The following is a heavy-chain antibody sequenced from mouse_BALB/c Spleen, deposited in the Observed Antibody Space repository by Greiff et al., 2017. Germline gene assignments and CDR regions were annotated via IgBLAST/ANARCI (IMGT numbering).Heavy chain of an antibody. D-gene: IGHD2-1*01. CDR3: ARLLWPHFDY. CDR2: IYPGDGDT. Sequence: QVQLQQSGAELARPGASVKLSCKASGYTFTSYWMQWVKQRPGQGLEWIGAIYPGDGDTRYTQKFKGKATLTADKSSSTAYMQLSSLASEDSAVYYCARLLWPHFDYWGQGTTLTVSS. CDR1: GYTFTSYW. V-gene: IGHV1-87*01. J-gene: IGHJ2*01.